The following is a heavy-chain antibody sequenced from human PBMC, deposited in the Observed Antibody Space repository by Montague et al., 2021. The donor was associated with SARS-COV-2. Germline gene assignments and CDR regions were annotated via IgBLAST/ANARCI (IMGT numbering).Heavy chain of an antibody. CDR3: ARTEYNWNDWFDP. J-gene: IGHJ5*02. D-gene: IGHD1-20*01. V-gene: IGHV4-59*13. CDR2: IFHSGIT. CDR1: GGSISSYY. Sequence: SETRSLTCSVSGGSISSYYWRWIRQSPGKGLEWIGYIFHSGITDYKPSLKSRVTISVDMSKNQFSLQLNSVTAADSAVYYCARTEYNWNDWFDPWGQGTLVTVSS.